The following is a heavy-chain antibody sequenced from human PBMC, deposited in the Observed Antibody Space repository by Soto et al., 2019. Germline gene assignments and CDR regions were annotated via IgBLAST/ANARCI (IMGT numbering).Heavy chain of an antibody. CDR3: AKTGPGLYYYYGMDV. CDR2: ISGSGGST. V-gene: IGHV3-23*01. J-gene: IGHJ6*02. CDR1: GFTFSSYA. Sequence: GGSLRLSXAASGFTFSSYAMSWVRQAPGKGLEWVSAISGSGGSTYYADSVKGRFTISRDNSKNTLYLQMNSLRAEDTAVYYCAKTGPGLYYYYGMDVWGQGTTVTVSS.